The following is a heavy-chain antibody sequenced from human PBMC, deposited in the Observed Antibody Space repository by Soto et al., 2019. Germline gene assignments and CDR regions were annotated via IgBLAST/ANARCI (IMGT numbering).Heavy chain of an antibody. CDR3: ARGGSSGVTRWFDP. Sequence: ASVKVSCKASGYTFTGYYMHWVRQAPGQGLEWMGWINPNSGGTNYAQKFQGRVTMTRDTSISTAYMELSRLRSDDTAVCYCARGGSSGVTRWFDPWGQGTLVTVSS. D-gene: IGHD6-19*01. CDR2: INPNSGGT. CDR1: GYTFTGYY. J-gene: IGHJ5*02. V-gene: IGHV1-2*02.